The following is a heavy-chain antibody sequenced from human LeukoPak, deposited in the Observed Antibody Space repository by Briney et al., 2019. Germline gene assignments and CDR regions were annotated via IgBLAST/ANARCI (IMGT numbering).Heavy chain of an antibody. V-gene: IGHV4-4*02. CDR3: ASSTVDH. Sequence: TPSETLSLTCAVSGGSISSSNWWSWVRQPPGKGLEWIGEINHSGSTNYNPSLKSRVTISVDTSKNQFSLKLSSVTAADTAVYYCASSTVDHWGQGTLVTVSS. CDR1: GGSISSSNW. D-gene: IGHD4-17*01. CDR2: INHSGST. J-gene: IGHJ4*02.